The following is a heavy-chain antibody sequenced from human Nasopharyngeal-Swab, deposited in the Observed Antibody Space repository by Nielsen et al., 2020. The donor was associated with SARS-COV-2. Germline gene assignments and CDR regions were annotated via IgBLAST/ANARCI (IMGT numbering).Heavy chain of an antibody. CDR2: INSDGSST. D-gene: IGHD3-3*01. CDR1: GFTFSSYW. J-gene: IGHJ5*02. CDR3: ARGYYDFWSGYAGFDP. Sequence: GESLKISCAASGFTFSSYWMHWVRQAPGKGLVWVSRINSDGSSTSYADSVEGRFTISRDNAKNTLYLQMNSLRAEDTAVYYCARGYYDFWSGYAGFDPWGQGTLVTVSS. V-gene: IGHV3-74*01.